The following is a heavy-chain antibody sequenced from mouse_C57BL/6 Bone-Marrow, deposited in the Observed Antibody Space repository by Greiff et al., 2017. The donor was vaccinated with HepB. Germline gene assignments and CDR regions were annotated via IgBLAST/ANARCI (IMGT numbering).Heavy chain of an antibody. Sequence: EVKVEESGGGLVQPGGSLKLSCAASGFTFSDYYMYWVRQTPEKRLEWVAYISNGGGSTYYPDTVKGRFTISRDNAKNTLYLQMSRLKSEDTAMYYCASPYYSNPWFAYWGQGTLVTVSA. V-gene: IGHV5-12*01. CDR1: GFTFSDYY. J-gene: IGHJ3*01. D-gene: IGHD2-5*01. CDR2: ISNGGGST. CDR3: ASPYYSNPWFAY.